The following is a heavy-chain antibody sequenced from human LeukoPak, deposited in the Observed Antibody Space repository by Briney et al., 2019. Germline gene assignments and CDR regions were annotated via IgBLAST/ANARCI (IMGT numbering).Heavy chain of an antibody. Sequence: GGSLRLSCAASGFTFSSYAMSWVRQAPGKGLEWVSAISGSGGSTYYADSVKGRFTISRDNSKDTLYLQMHSLRAEDTAVYYCAKYQDYYDSSGYYCYFDYWGQGTLVTVSS. CDR3: AKYQDYYDSSGYYCYFDY. J-gene: IGHJ4*02. CDR1: GFTFSSYA. V-gene: IGHV3-23*01. CDR2: ISGSGGST. D-gene: IGHD3-22*01.